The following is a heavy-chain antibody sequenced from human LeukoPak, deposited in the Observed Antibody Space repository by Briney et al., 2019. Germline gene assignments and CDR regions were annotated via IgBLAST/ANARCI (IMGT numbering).Heavy chain of an antibody. CDR3: ARAVTIFGAVNGLGY. Sequence: ASVKVSCKASGYTFTGYYMHWVRQAPGQGLEWMGWINPNSGGTNYAQKFQGRVTMTRDTSISTAYMELSRLRSDDTAVYYCARAVTIFGAVNGLGYWGQGTLVTVSS. D-gene: IGHD3-3*01. J-gene: IGHJ4*02. CDR2: INPNSGGT. V-gene: IGHV1-2*02. CDR1: GYTFTGYY.